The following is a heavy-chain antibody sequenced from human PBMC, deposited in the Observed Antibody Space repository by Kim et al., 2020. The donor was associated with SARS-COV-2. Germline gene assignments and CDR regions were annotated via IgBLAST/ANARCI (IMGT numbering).Heavy chain of an antibody. Sequence: STYYNPFLKSRVTISVDTSKNQFSLKLSSVTAADTAVYYCARVGYSGSSEWGQGTLVTVSS. D-gene: IGHD1-26*01. CDR2: ST. CDR3: ARVGYSGSSE. V-gene: IGHV4-39*01. J-gene: IGHJ4*02.